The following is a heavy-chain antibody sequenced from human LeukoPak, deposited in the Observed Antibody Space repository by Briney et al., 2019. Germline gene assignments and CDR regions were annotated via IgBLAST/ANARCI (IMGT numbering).Heavy chain of an antibody. V-gene: IGHV1-8*01. CDR1: GYTFTSYD. D-gene: IGHD3-22*01. CDR3: AKEREGGESSGYYYYYGMDV. J-gene: IGHJ6*02. Sequence: ASVKVSCKASGYTFTSYDINWVRQATGKGLEWTGWMNPNGGNTGYAQKFQGRVTMTRNTSISTAYMELSSLRSEDTAVYYCAKEREGGESSGYYYYYGMDVWGQGTTVTVSS. CDR2: MNPNGGNT.